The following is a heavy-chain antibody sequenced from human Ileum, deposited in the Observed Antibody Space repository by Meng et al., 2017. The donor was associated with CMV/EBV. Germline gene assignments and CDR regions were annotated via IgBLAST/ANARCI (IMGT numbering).Heavy chain of an antibody. CDR1: GFTFSSYS. V-gene: IGHV3-23*01. J-gene: IGHJ4*02. D-gene: IGHD1-26*01. Sequence: ESLKISCATSGFTFSSYSMSWVRQAPGKGLEWVSAISGDGATTYYADSVKGRFTMSRDNSKNTLYLQMNSLRAEDTAVYYCARDKWEVYFDYWGQGALVTVSS. CDR2: ISGDGATT. CDR3: ARDKWEVYFDY.